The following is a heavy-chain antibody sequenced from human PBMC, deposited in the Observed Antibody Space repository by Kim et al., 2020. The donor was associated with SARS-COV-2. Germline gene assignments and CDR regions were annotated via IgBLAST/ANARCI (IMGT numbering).Heavy chain of an antibody. Sequence: SVKVSCKASGGTFSSYAISWVRQAPGQGLEWMGGIIPIFGTANYAQKFQGRVTITADESTSTAYMELSSLRSEDTAVYYCATRRTSNWNPGEIYYYGMDVWGQGTTVTVSS. CDR2: IIPIFGTA. V-gene: IGHV1-69*13. J-gene: IGHJ6*02. CDR3: ATRRTSNWNPGEIYYYGMDV. CDR1: GGTFSSYA. D-gene: IGHD1-20*01.